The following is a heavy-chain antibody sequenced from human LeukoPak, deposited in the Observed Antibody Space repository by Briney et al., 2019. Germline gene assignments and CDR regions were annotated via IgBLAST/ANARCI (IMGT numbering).Heavy chain of an antibody. V-gene: IGHV3-30-3*01. CDR2: ISYDGSNK. D-gene: IGHD2-8*01. Sequence: PGGSLRLSCAASGFTVSSYAMHWVRQAPGKGLEWVAVISYDGSNKYYADSVKGRFTISRDNSKNTLYLQMNSLRAEDTAVYYCARFAEWSWGQGTLVTVSS. CDR1: GFTVSSYA. J-gene: IGHJ5*02. CDR3: ARFAEWS.